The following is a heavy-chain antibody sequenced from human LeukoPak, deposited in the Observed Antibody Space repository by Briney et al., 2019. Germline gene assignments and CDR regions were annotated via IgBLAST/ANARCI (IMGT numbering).Heavy chain of an antibody. CDR1: GGSISSYY. D-gene: IGHD1-26*01. CDR3: TRGIIVGATWGENYNCFDP. V-gene: IGHV4-59*01. CDR2: IYYSGGT. Sequence: TSETLSLTCTVSGGSISSYYWSWIRQPPGKGLEWIGYIYYSGGTNYNPSLKSRVTISVDTSKNQLSLKLSSVTAADTAVYYCTRGIIVGATWGENYNCFDPWGQGTLVTVSS. J-gene: IGHJ5*02.